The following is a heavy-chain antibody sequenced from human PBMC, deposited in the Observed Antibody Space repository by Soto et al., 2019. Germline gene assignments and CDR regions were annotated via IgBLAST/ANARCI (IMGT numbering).Heavy chain of an antibody. D-gene: IGHD2-15*01. CDR2: ISYDGSNK. V-gene: IGHV3-30*03. CDR1: GFTFSSYG. Sequence: QVQLVESGGGVVQPGRSLRLSCAASGFTFSSYGMHWVRQAPGKGLEWVAVISYDGSNKYYADSVKGRFTISRDNSKNTLYLQMNSLRAEDTAVYYCAVLNSWVGAFDIWGQGTMVTVSS. J-gene: IGHJ3*02. CDR3: AVLNSWVGAFDI.